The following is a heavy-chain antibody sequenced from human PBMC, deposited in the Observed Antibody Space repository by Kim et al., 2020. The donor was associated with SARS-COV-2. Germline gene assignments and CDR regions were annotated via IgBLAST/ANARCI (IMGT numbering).Heavy chain of an antibody. D-gene: IGHD2-21*02. Sequence: GGSLRLSCAASGFSFNTYSMNWVRQAPGKGLEWISAISSLSDYIYYPDSMKGRFTISRDNAKNLVYLQINSLIVDDTAVYFCAKDRVASATRGEFDFWGQGTLVTVSS. J-gene: IGHJ4*02. CDR3: AKDRVASATRGEFDF. V-gene: IGHV3-21*01. CDR1: GFSFNTYS. CDR2: ISSLSDYI.